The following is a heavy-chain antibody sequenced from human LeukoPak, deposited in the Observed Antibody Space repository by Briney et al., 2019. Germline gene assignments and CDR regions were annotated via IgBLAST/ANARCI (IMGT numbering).Heavy chain of an antibody. D-gene: IGHD3-10*01. Sequence: GGSLRLSCAASGFTFSDYYMSWIRRAPGKGLEWVSYISSSGSTIYYADSVKGRFTISRDNAKNSLYLQMNSLRAEDTAVYYCARDPPDYYGSGSYYNAVYWGQGTLVTVSS. CDR2: ISSSGSTI. V-gene: IGHV3-11*01. CDR1: GFTFSDYY. CDR3: ARDPPDYYGSGSYYNAVY. J-gene: IGHJ4*02.